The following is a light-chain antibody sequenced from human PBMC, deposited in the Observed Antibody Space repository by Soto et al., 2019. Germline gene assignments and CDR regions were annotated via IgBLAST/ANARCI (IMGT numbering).Light chain of an antibody. J-gene: IGKJ3*01. V-gene: IGKV1-33*01. CDR3: QKHDGVPL. Sequence: DIQLTQSPSSLSASVGDRVTITCQASQDISNHLSWYQQKPGKAPNLLIYDASDLETGVPSRFSGGGSGTFFSFTINSLQPEDIATYYCQKHDGVPLFGPGTKVEIK. CDR2: DAS. CDR1: QDISNH.